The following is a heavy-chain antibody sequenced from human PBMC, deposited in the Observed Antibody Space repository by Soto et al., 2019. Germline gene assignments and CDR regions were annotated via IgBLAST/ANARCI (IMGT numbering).Heavy chain of an antibody. CDR2: VHPGDSDT. CDR1: GYSFTSDW. Sequence: GESLKISCKGSGYSFTSDWIAWVRQMPGKGLEWMGIVHPGDSDTRYSPSIQGQVSISVDKSISTAYLQWSSLKASDTAIYYCARGVVVVAGSVYLDHCGQGTLVTVSS. V-gene: IGHV5-51*01. CDR3: ARGVVVVAGSVYLDH. J-gene: IGHJ4*02. D-gene: IGHD2-15*01.